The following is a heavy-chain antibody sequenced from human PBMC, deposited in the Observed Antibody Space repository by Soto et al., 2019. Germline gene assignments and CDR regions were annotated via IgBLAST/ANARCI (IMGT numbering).Heavy chain of an antibody. CDR1: GGSISVSY. D-gene: IGHD6-19*01. J-gene: IGHJ4*02. CDR3: ARSVAVPGAHIDY. CDR2: VYYTGST. Sequence: KSSETLSLTCSVSGGSISVSYWSWIRHSPGKGLEWLGYVYYTGSTNYSPSLRSRVSISVDTSKNEFSLRLSSVTAADTAVYFCARSVAVPGAHIDYWGQGTQVTVSS. V-gene: IGHV4-59*01.